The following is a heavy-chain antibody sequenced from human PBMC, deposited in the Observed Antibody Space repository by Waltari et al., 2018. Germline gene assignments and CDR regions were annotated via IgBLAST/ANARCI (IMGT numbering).Heavy chain of an antibody. J-gene: IGHJ6*03. CDR1: GFTFDDYA. D-gene: IGHD3-10*02. Sequence: EVQLVASGGVVVQPGGSLRLSCAASGFTFDDYAMHWVSTAPWKGLECVSLISWDGGSTYYADSVKGRFTISRDNSKNSLYLQMNSLRAEDTALYYCARGDMFPYYYYYMDVWGKGTTVTVSS. CDR3: ARGDMFPYYYYYMDV. CDR2: ISWDGGST. V-gene: IGHV3-43D*04.